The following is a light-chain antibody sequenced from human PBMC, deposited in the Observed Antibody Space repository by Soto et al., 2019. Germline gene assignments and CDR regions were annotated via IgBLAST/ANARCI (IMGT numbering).Light chain of an antibody. CDR1: SSNIGSNY. CDR3: AAWDDSLSGVV. Sequence: QAVVTQPPSASGTPGQRVTISCSGSSSNIGSNYVYWYQQLPGTVPQLLIYRNSERPSGVPDRFSGSKSGTSASLAISGLRSEDEADYYCAAWDDSLSGVVFDGGTKLTVL. CDR2: RNS. J-gene: IGLJ2*01. V-gene: IGLV1-47*01.